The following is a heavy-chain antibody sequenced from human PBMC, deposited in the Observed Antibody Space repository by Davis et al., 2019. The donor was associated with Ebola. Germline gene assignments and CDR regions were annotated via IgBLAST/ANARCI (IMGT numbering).Heavy chain of an antibody. J-gene: IGHJ4*02. CDR1: GFTFDDYA. Sequence: SLKISCAASGFTFDDYAMHWVRQAPGKGLEWVSSISWNSGNIGYADSVKGRFTISRDNAKNSLSLQMNGLRAEDTAFYYCARGPSTGNSFTYWGQGTLVTVSS. CDR3: ARGPSTGNSFTY. CDR2: ISWNSGNI. D-gene: IGHD4-23*01. V-gene: IGHV3-9*01.